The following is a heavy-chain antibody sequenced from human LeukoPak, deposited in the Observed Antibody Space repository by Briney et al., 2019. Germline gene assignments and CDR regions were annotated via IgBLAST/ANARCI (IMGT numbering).Heavy chain of an antibody. CDR2: IKQDGSEK. V-gene: IGHV3-7*01. J-gene: IGHJ4*02. CDR3: ARDPTYDFWSGSEIVDY. CDR1: GFTFSSYW. Sequence: GGSLRLSCAASGFTFSSYWMSWVRQAPGKGLEWVANIKQDGSEKYYVDSVKGRFTISRDNAKNSLYLQMNSLRAEDTAVYYCARDPTYDFWSGSEIVDYWGQGTLVTVSS. D-gene: IGHD3-3*01.